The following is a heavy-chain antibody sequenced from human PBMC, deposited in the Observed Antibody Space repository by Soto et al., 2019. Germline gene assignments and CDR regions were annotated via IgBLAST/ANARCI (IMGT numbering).Heavy chain of an antibody. V-gene: IGHV1-3*05. Sequence: QVQLVQSGAEEKKPGASVKVSCKASGYTFTSYAMHWVRQAPGQGLEWMGWINAGNGNTKYSQKFQGRVTITRDTYASTAYMALSSLRSEDTAVYYCARGITPPTPPDYWGQGTLVTVSS. CDR1: GYTFTSYA. CDR3: ARGITPPTPPDY. J-gene: IGHJ4*02. D-gene: IGHD1-20*01. CDR2: INAGNGNT.